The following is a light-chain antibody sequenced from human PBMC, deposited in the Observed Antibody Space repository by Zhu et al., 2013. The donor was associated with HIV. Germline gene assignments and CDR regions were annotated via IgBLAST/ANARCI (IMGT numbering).Light chain of an antibody. CDR1: QTVSSN. V-gene: IGKV3-15*01. Sequence: DIVMTQSPATLSVSPGETATLSCRASQTVSSNFLAWYHQIPGQAPRLLIYGASNRATGIPARFSGSGSGTDFTLTISSLQSEDFAVYHCQEYDTWPPGFGQGTRLEVK. J-gene: IGKJ2*01. CDR3: QEYDTWPPG. CDR2: GAS.